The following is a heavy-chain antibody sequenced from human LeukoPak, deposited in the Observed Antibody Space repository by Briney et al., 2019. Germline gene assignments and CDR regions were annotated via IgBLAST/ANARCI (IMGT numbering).Heavy chain of an antibody. CDR3: ARDRLSLIAVAGTMKDYYYYYGMDV. D-gene: IGHD6-19*01. CDR2: ISSSSSYI. J-gene: IGHJ6*02. V-gene: IGHV3-21*01. CDR1: GFTFSSYS. Sequence: GRSLRLSCAASGFTFSSYSMNWVRQAPGKGLESVSSISSSSSYIYYADSVKGRFTISRDNAKNSLYLQMNSLRAEDTAVYYCARDRLSLIAVAGTMKDYYYYYGMDVWGQGTTVTVSS.